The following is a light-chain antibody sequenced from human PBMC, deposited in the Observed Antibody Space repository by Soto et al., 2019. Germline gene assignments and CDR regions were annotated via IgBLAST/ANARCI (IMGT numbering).Light chain of an antibody. CDR2: EVS. Sequence: QSALTQPASVSGSPGQSITISCTGTSSDVGGYKYVSWYQQHPGKAPKLMIYEVSNRPSGVSNRLSGSKSGNTASLTISWLQAEDEADYYCSSYTSSSTYVFGTGTKLTVL. V-gene: IGLV2-14*01. CDR3: SSYTSSSTYV. CDR1: SSDVGGYKY. J-gene: IGLJ1*01.